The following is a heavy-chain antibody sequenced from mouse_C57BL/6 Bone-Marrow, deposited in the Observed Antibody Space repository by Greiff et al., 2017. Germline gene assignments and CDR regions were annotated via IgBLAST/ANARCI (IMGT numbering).Heavy chain of an antibody. CDR2: ISYDGSN. V-gene: IGHV3-6*01. J-gene: IGHJ3*01. CDR3: ARVNYYYGSSPSWFAY. D-gene: IGHD1-1*01. CDR1: GYSITSGYY. Sequence: EVKLQESGPGLVKPSQSLSLTCSVTGYSITSGYYWNWIRQFPGNKLEWMGYISYDGSNNYNPSLKNRISITRDTSKNQFFLKLNSVTTEDTATYYCARVNYYYGSSPSWFAYWGQGTLVTVSA.